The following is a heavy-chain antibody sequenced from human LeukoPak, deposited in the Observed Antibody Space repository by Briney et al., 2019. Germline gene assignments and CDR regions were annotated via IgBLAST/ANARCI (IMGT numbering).Heavy chain of an antibody. V-gene: IGHV4-30-2*01. J-gene: IGHJ5*02. CDR1: GGSISSGGYS. CDR2: IYHSGST. D-gene: IGHD3-10*01. Sequence: SETLSLTCAVSGGSISSGGYSWSWIRQPPGKGLEWIGYIYHSGSTYYNPSLKSRVTISVDRSKNQFSLKLSSVTAADTAVYYGARARFAMVRGVSWFDPWGQGTLVTVSS. CDR3: ARARFAMVRGVSWFDP.